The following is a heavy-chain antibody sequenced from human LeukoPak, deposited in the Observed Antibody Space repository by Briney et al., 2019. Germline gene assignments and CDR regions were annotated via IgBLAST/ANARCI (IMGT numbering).Heavy chain of an antibody. CDR1: GYTFTGYY. V-gene: IGHV1-2*02. J-gene: IGHJ4*02. CDR3: ARSRPYIVVVSGAVFSGLGY. CDR2: INPNSGDT. D-gene: IGHD2-2*01. Sequence: ASVKVSCKASGYTFTGYYMHWVRQAPGQGLEWMGWINPNSGDTNYAQKFQGRVTMTRDTSISTAYMELSRLRSDDTAVYYCARSRPYIVVVSGAVFSGLGYWGQGTLVTVSS.